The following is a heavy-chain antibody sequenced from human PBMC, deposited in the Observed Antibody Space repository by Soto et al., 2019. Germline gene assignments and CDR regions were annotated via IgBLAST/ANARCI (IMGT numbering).Heavy chain of an antibody. CDR1: GGSISSAY. CDR2: MYYSGRT. J-gene: IGHJ4*02. V-gene: IGHV4-59*01. CDR3: ARVVSDGLHDY. Sequence: SETLPVTCTVSGGSISSAYWRWLRQPPGKGLEWIGYMYYSGRTKNNPSLKSRLTISIDTSKNQISLKLSSVTAADTAIYYCARVVSDGLHDYWGQGTLVTVS. D-gene: IGHD3-10*01.